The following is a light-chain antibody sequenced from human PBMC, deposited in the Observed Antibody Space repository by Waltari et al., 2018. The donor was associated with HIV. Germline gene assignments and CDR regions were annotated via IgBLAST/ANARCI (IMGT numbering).Light chain of an antibody. CDR2: WAS. J-gene: IGKJ2*01. CDR3: QQYYSTPYT. Sequence: DIVMTQSPDSLAVSLGERTTINCKSSQSVLYSSNNKNYLAWFQQKPGQPPKLLIYWASTRESGVVDRFSGSGSGTDFTLTISSLQAEDVAVYYCQQYYSTPYTFGQGTKLEIK. V-gene: IGKV4-1*01. CDR1: QSVLYSSNNKNY.